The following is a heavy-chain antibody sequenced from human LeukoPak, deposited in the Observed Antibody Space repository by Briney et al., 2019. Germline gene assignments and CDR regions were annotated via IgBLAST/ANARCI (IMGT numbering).Heavy chain of an antibody. CDR1: GDSISSYY. D-gene: IGHD3-10*01. J-gene: IGHJ5*02. CDR3: ARGSVRGEFDP. Sequence: TSETLSLACTVSGDSISSYYWSWIRQPPGKGLEWIGYIYYTGSTNYNPSLKSRVTISVDTSKNQFSLKLSSVTAADTAVYSCARGSVRGEFDPWGQGTLVTVSS. V-gene: IGHV4-59*01. CDR2: IYYTGST.